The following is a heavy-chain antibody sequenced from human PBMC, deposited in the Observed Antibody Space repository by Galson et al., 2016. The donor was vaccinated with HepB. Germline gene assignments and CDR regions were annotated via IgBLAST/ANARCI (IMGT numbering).Heavy chain of an antibody. CDR2: MNPNSGNT. CDR1: GYTFTSYD. V-gene: IGHV1-8*01. CDR3: ARSPSDSKFDY. D-gene: IGHD2-21*02. Sequence: SVKVSCKASGYTFTSYDVNWARQATGQGLEWMGWMNPNSGNTGNAQKFQGRVTMSINTSISTAYMELTSLRSEDTAIYYCARSPSDSKFDYWGQGTLVTVSS. J-gene: IGHJ4*02.